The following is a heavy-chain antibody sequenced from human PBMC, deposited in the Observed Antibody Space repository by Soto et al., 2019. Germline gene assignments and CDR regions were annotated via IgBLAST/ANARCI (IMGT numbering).Heavy chain of an antibody. D-gene: IGHD1-1*01. J-gene: IGHJ6*02. CDR2: IYSGGST. Sequence: GGSLRLSCAASGFTVSSNYMSWVRQAPGKGLEWVSVIYSGGSTYYADSVKGRFTISRDNSKNTLYLQMNSLRAEDTAVYYCASLPGTYYGMDVWGQGTTVTVSS. V-gene: IGHV3-53*01. CDR1: GFTVSSNY. CDR3: ASLPGTYYGMDV.